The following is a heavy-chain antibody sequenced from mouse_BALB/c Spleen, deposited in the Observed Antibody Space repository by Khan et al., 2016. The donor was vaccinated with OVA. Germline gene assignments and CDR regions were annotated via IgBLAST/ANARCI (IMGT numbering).Heavy chain of an antibody. J-gene: IGHJ4*01. CDR2: ISSSGST. CDR1: GYSIISDYA. V-gene: IGHV3-2*02. D-gene: IGHD2-3*01. Sequence: EVQLQESGPGLVKPSQSLSLTCTVTGYSIISDYAWNWIRQFPGNKLEWMGYISSSGSTNYNPALKSRISITRETSKNQFFLQLNSVTTEDTATXYCARDGSRYNYAMDYWGQGTSVTVSS. CDR3: ARDGSRYNYAMDY.